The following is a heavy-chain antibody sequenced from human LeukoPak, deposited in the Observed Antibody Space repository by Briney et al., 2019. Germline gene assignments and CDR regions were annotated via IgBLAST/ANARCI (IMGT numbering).Heavy chain of an antibody. J-gene: IGHJ6*03. CDR2: ISSSGSTI. CDR1: GFTFSSYE. V-gene: IGHV3-48*03. CDR3: ARLDTLELGYCSGGSCYRGTYMDV. D-gene: IGHD2-15*01. Sequence: GGSLRLSCAASGFTFSSYEMNWVRQAPGKGLEWVSYISSSGSTIYYADSVKGRFTISRDNAKNSLYLQMNSLRAEDTAVYYCARLDTLELGYCSGGSCYRGTYMDVWGKRTTVTISS.